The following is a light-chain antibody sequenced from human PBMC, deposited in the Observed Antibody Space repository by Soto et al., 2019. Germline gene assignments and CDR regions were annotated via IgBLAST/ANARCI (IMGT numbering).Light chain of an antibody. Sequence: QSALTQPASVSGSPGQSITISCTGTSSDVGGYHYVSWYQQLPGKAPKLMIYEVTKRPSRVSNRFSGSKSDNTASLTISGLQAEDEADYYCSAYTTRSAVFGTGTKLTVL. CDR3: SAYTTRSAV. CDR1: SSDVGGYHY. CDR2: EVT. J-gene: IGLJ1*01. V-gene: IGLV2-14*01.